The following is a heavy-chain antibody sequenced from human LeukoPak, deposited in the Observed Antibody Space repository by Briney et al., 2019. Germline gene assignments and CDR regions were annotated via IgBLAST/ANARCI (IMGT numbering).Heavy chain of an antibody. CDR1: GFTFSSYG. J-gene: IGHJ4*02. CDR2: IWDDGSNR. Sequence: PGGSLRLSCAASGFTFSSYGMHWVRQAPGKGLDWVAVIWDDGSNRYYAASVKGRFTISRDNSKNTLDLQMTNLRAEDTGFYYCARDWGRGNSGYKDHWGQGTLVTVSS. CDR3: ARDWGRGNSGYKDH. V-gene: IGHV3-33*01. D-gene: IGHD3-22*01.